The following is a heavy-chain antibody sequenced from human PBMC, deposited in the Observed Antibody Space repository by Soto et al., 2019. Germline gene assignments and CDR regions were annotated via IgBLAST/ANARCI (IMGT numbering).Heavy chain of an antibody. CDR2: IRQDGSEI. V-gene: IGHV3-7*02. J-gene: IGHJ4*02. CDR3: GTVFEH. CDR1: EFPLSRNL. Sequence: GGSLRPSCGGSEFPLSRNLMTWVRQAPGKGLEWVANIRQDGSEINYVDSVKGRFTISRDNAKNTLYLQMDSLRVEDTAMYYCGTVFEHWGQGIPVTVSS.